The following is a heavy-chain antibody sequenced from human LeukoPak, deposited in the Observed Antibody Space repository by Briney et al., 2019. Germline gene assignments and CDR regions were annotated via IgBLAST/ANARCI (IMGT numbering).Heavy chain of an antibody. V-gene: IGHV4-34*01. CDR2: INHGGST. Sequence: SETLSLTCAVYGGSSSAYYWTWIRQPPGKGLEWIGEINHGGSTNYNPSLKSRVTISIDTSKNQFSLKLSSATAADTAVYYCARMGTYIDYWGQGTLVTVSS. CDR3: ARMGTYIDY. D-gene: IGHD7-27*01. J-gene: IGHJ4*02. CDR1: GGSSSAYY.